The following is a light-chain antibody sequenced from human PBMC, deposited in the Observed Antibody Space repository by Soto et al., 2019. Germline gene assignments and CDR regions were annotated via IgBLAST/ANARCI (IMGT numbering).Light chain of an antibody. CDR2: EVT. CDR1: SSDVGGYHY. CDR3: SSYAGSNNLV. Sequence: QSALTQPPSASGSPGQSVTISCTGTSSDVGGYHYVSWYQQHPGKAPKLMIHEVTKRPSGVPDRFSGSKSGNTASLTVSGLQGEDEADYYCSSYAGSNNLVFGGGTSSPS. J-gene: IGLJ2*01. V-gene: IGLV2-8*01.